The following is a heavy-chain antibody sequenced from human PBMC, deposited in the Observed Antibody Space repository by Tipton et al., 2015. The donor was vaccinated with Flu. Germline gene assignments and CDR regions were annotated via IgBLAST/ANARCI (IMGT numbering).Heavy chain of an antibody. Sequence: TLSLTCTVSGGPISSYYWNWIRQPPGKGLEWIGYIYNSEYTKYNPSLKSRVTISVDTSKKQFSLQLRSVTAADTAVYYCARDPSLGMPDYFDFWGQGTLVTASS. CDR1: GGPISSYY. D-gene: IGHD2-2*01. CDR2: IYNSEYT. V-gene: IGHV4-59*12. J-gene: IGHJ4*02. CDR3: ARDPSLGMPDYFDF.